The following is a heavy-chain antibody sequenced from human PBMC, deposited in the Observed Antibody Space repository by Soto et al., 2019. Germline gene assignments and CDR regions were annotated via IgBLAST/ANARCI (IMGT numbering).Heavy chain of an antibody. CDR3: ARCSNTYCYGWFGP. V-gene: IGHV4-30-2*01. D-gene: IGHD2-21*01. CDR2: IYYSGIT. CDR1: DDSFSSGAYS. Sequence: SETLSLTCAVSDDSFSSGAYSWSWIRQPPGKGLEFIGNIYYSGITHYSPSLKSRVTISADRSKNQFSLNLTSVTAADTAVYFCARCSNTYCYGWFGPWGQGILVTV. J-gene: IGHJ5*02.